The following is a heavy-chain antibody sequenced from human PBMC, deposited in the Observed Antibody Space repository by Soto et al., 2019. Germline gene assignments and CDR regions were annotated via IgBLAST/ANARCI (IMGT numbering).Heavy chain of an antibody. CDR2: ISGSDDST. D-gene: IGHD6-6*01. CDR3: AKRSSSSTFDY. Sequence: EVQLLESGGGLVQPGESLRLSCAASGFTFSSCAMSWVRQAPGKGLEWVSVISGSDDSTYYADSVKGRFTISRDNSKNTLYLQMNSLRAEDTAVYYCAKRSSSSTFDYWGPGTLVTVSS. CDR1: GFTFSSCA. J-gene: IGHJ4*02. V-gene: IGHV3-23*01.